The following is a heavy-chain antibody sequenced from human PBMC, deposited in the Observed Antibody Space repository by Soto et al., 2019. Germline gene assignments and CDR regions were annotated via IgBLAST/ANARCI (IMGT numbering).Heavy chain of an antibody. D-gene: IGHD3-10*01. CDR2: IKYNGHT. CDR3: AIQRAWYGEWAFDI. V-gene: IGHV4-39*01. Sequence: QLQVQESGPGLVKASETLSLTCSVSGGSISSDTYYWVWVRQPPGKGLEWIGSIKYNGHTYYNPSLKSRVSMSGDTSKNQVSLHLTSVTAADTAVYSCAIQRAWYGEWAFDIWGQGTRVTVSS. CDR1: GGSISSDTYY. J-gene: IGHJ3*02.